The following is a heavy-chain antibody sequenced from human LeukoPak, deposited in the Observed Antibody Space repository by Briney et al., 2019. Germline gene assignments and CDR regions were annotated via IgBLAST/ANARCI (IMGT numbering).Heavy chain of an antibody. D-gene: IGHD3-9*01. V-gene: IGHV1-2*02. CDR2: INPNSGGT. CDR3: ARELYYDILTGYSNWFDP. J-gene: IGHJ5*02. CDR1: GYTFTSYD. Sequence: APVKVSCKASGYTFTSYDINWVRQAPGQGLEWMGWINPNSGGTNYAQKFQGGVTMTRDTSISTAYMELSRLRSDDTAVYYCARELYYDILTGYSNWFDPWGQGTLVTVSS.